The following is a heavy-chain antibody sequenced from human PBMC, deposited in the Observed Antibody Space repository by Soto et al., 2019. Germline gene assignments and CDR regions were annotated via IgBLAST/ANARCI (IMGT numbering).Heavy chain of an antibody. V-gene: IGHV4-30-2*01. Sequence: TQSHTCTVSGGSISSSSYHWSWIQQPPGKGLEWIGYIYHSGSTYYNPSLKSRVTISVDRSKNQFSLKLSSVTAADTAVYYCARGVTTVTTIDYWGQGTLVTVSS. J-gene: IGHJ4*02. CDR1: GGSISSSSYH. CDR2: IYHSGST. D-gene: IGHD4-17*01. CDR3: ARGVTTVTTIDY.